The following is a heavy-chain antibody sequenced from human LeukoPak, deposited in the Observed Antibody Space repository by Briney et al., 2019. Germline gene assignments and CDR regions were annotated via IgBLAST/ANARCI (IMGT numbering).Heavy chain of an antibody. J-gene: IGHJ4*02. V-gene: IGHV1-69*05. CDR2: IIPIFGTA. CDR1: GGTFSSYA. D-gene: IGHD1-20*01. Sequence: ASVKVSCKASGGTFSSYAISWVRQAPGQGLEWMGGIIPIFGTANYALKFQGRVTITTDESTSTAYMELSSLRSEDTAVYYCARDSRYNWNSNFDYWGQGTLVTVSS. CDR3: ARDSRYNWNSNFDY.